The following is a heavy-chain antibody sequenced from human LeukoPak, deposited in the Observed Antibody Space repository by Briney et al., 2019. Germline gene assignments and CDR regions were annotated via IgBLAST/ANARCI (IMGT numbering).Heavy chain of an antibody. D-gene: IGHD3-3*01. J-gene: IGHJ4*02. CDR3: ARDLFGVYYDFWPGDY. Sequence: ASVKVSCTASGYTFTSYYMHWVRQAPGQGLEWMGIINPSGGSTSYAQKFQGRVTMTRDTSTSTVYMELSSLRSEDTAVYYCARDLFGVYYDFWPGDYWGQGTLVTVSS. CDR2: INPSGGST. V-gene: IGHV1-46*01. CDR1: GYTFTSYY.